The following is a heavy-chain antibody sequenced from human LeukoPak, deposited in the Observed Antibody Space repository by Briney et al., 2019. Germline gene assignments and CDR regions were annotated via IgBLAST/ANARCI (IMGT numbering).Heavy chain of an antibody. D-gene: IGHD1-26*01. V-gene: IGHV3-30-3*01. CDR3: ARDAAEHYFDY. CDR2: ISYDGNTK. J-gene: IGHJ4*02. CDR1: GFTFSTYA. Sequence: GRSLRLSCAASGFTFSTYAMHWVRQAPGKGLEWVAAISYDGNTKYYADSVRGRFTISRDNSKNTLHLQMNSLRAEDTAVYYCARDAAEHYFDYWGQGTLVTVSS.